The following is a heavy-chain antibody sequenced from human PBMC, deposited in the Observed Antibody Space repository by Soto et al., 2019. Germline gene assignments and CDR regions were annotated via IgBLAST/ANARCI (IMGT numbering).Heavy chain of an antibody. V-gene: IGHV1-18*01. J-gene: IGHJ6*02. Sequence: GVSVKVSCKASGYTFTSYGISWVRQAPGQGLDWMGWISAYNGNTKYAQDLQGRVTMTTDTSTSTAYMELRSLRSDDTAVYYCARFSGGSYNTYYFYYGMDVWGQGTTVTVSS. CDR3: ARFSGGSYNTYYFYYGMDV. D-gene: IGHD2-15*01. CDR2: ISAYNGNT. CDR1: GYTFTSYG.